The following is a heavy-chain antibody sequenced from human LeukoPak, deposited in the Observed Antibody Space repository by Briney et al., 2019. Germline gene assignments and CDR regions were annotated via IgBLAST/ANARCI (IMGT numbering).Heavy chain of an antibody. V-gene: IGHV3-21*01. Sequence: GGSLRLSCAASGFTFSRYSMNWVRQAPGKGLEWVPSISSSGDYMNYADSVKGRFTISRDNAKNSLYLQMNRLRAEDTAVYYCARGASEWFGESTVWGQGTLVTVSS. J-gene: IGHJ4*02. CDR3: ARGASEWFGESTV. D-gene: IGHD3-10*01. CDR2: ISSSGDYM. CDR1: GFTFSRYS.